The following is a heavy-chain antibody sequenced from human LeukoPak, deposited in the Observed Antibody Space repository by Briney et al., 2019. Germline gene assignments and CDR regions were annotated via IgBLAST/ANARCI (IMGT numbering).Heavy chain of an antibody. J-gene: IGHJ4*02. V-gene: IGHV3-7*01. D-gene: IGHD1-1*01. Sequence: GGSLRLSCAASGFTFSRYWMTWVRQAPGKGLEWVANIKEDGSENSYVESVKGRLTISRDNAKNSLYLQLNSLRAEDAAVYFCARQRYSDYWGQGTLVTVSS. CDR3: ARQRYSDY. CDR2: IKEDGSEN. CDR1: GFTFSRYW.